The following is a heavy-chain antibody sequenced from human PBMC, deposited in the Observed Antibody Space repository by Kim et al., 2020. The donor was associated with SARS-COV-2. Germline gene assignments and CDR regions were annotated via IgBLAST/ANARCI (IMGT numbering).Heavy chain of an antibody. Sequence: GGSLRLSCAASGFTFSSNWMHWVRQGPGKGLVWVSQISPDGSITGHADSVKGRFTISRDNTKNTLYLQMNSLRAEDTAVYYCVKGGPPGGYDYWGQGTLVTVSS. CDR1: GFTFSSNW. CDR3: VKGGPPGGYDY. CDR2: ISPDGSIT. D-gene: IGHD5-12*01. J-gene: IGHJ4*02. V-gene: IGHV3-74*01.